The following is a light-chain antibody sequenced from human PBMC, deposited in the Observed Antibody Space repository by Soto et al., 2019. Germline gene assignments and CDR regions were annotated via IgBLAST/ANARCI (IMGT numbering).Light chain of an antibody. CDR1: QSVRSSY. CDR2: GVS. CDR3: QQYGSSSWT. J-gene: IGKJ1*01. V-gene: IGKV3-20*01. Sequence: ENVLTQSPGTLSLSPGERATLSCRASQSVRSSYLAWYQQKPGQAPRLLIYGVSSRATGIPDRFSGSGSGTDFTLTISRLEPEDYAVYYCQQYGSSSWTFGQGTKVEIK.